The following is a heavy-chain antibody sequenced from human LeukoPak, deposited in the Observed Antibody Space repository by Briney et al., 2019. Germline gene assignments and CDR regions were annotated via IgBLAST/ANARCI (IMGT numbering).Heavy chain of an antibody. CDR1: GFTFRSYA. V-gene: IGHV3-23*01. D-gene: IGHD2-2*01. CDR3: ARVALGVPAAMIWGEYFDY. J-gene: IGHJ4*02. CDR2: ISGSGGDT. Sequence: PGGSLRLSCAASGFTFRSYAIYWVRQAPGKGLEWVSGISGSGGDTYFADSEKGRFTISRDNSKNTVFLQMDSLRAEDTAVYYCARVALGVPAAMIWGEYFDYWGQGTLVTVSS.